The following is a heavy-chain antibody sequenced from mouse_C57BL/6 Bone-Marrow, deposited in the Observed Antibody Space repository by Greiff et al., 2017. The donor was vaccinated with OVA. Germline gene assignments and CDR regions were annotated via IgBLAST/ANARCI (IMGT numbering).Heavy chain of an antibody. D-gene: IGHD1-1*01. CDR3: ARGYYGSSSYYFDY. Sequence: VKLQESGSELRSPGSSVKLSCKDFDSEVFPIAYMSWVRQKPGHGFEWIGGILPSIGRTIYGEKFEDKATLDADTLSNTAYLELNSLTSEDSAIYYCARGYYGSSSYYFDYWGQGTTLTVSS. CDR1: DSEVFPIAY. CDR2: ILPSIGRT. J-gene: IGHJ2*01. V-gene: IGHV15-2*01.